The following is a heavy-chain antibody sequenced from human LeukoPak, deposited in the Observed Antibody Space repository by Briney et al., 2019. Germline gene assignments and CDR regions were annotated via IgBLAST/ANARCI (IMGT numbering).Heavy chain of an antibody. V-gene: IGHV5-51*01. D-gene: IGHD4-17*01. CDR2: IYPGDSET. J-gene: IGHJ4*02. CDR1: GYKFTNYW. Sequence: GESLKISCKASGYKFTNYWIGWVRQLPGKGLEWMTIIYPGDSETRYSPSFQGQVTISADKSIGTMYLQWSSLKASDTAMYYCARALRTGQGDYVPVLWGQGTLVIVSS. CDR3: ARALRTGQGDYVPVL.